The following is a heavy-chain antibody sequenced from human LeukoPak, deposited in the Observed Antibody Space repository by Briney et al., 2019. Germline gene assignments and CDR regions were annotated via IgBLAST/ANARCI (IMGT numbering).Heavy chain of an antibody. V-gene: IGHV4-59*01. CDR3: ARDRGSPAAAGTFDNRFDP. D-gene: IGHD6-13*01. Sequence: PSETLSLTCTVSGGSISSYYWSWIRQPPGKGLEWIGYIYYSGSTNYNPSLKSRVTISVDTSKNQFSLKLSSVTAADTAVYYCARDRGSPAAAGTFDNRFDPWGQGTLVTVSS. CDR2: IYYSGST. CDR1: GGSISSYY. J-gene: IGHJ5*02.